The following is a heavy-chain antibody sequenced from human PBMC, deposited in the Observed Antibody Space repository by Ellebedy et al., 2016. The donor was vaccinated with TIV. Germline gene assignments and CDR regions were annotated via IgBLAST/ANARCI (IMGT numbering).Heavy chain of an antibody. D-gene: IGHD4-23*01. CDR1: GGTFSSYA. J-gene: IGHJ3*02. CDR3: ASTGIGDMTTVVTLGAFDI. CDR2: IIPILGIA. Sequence: AASVKVSCKASGGTFSSYAISWVRQAPGQGLEWMGRIIPILGIANYAQKFQGRVTITADKSTSTAYMELSSLRSEDTAVYYCASTGIGDMTTVVTLGAFDIWGQGTMVTVSS. V-gene: IGHV1-69*04.